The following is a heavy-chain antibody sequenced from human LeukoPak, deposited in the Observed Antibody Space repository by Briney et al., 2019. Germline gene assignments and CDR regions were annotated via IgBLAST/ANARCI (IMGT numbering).Heavy chain of an antibody. Sequence: PGGSLRLSCAASGFTFSSYSMNWVRQAPGKGLEWVSYISSRSATIYYADSVKGRFTISRDNAKNSLYLQMNSLRAEDTAVYYCARENYYYMDVWGKGTTVTISS. J-gene: IGHJ6*03. CDR2: ISSRSATI. CDR3: ARENYYYMDV. V-gene: IGHV3-48*01. CDR1: GFTFSSYS.